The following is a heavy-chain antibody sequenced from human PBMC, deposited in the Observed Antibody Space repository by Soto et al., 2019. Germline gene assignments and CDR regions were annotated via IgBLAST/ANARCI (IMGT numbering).Heavy chain of an antibody. CDR1: GYTFTSYY. J-gene: IGHJ6*02. D-gene: IGHD1-26*01. V-gene: IGHV1-46*01. CDR2: INPSAGRT. Sequence: QVQLVQSGAEVKKPGASVKVSCKASGYTFTSYYMHWVRQAPGQGLEWMGIINPSAGRTSYAQKFQGRGTMPKDTSTSTVYMELRSLGSEDTAEYYCARGGGGLVGATRRHYYYYGMDVWGQGTTVTVSS. CDR3: ARGGGGLVGATRRHYYYYGMDV.